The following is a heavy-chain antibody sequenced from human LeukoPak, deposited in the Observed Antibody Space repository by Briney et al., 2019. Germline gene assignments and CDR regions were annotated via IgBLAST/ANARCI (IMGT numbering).Heavy chain of an antibody. CDR2: ISGYNGNT. D-gene: IGHD1-26*01. J-gene: IGHJ4*02. CDR1: GYTFTSYG. CDR3: ARGSIVGATFDYFDY. V-gene: IGHV1-18*01. Sequence: VASVKVSCKASGYTFTSYGISWVRQAPGQGLEWMGWISGYNGNTNYAQQKLQGRVTMTTDTSTSTACMELRSLRSDDTAVYYCARGSIVGATFDYFDYWGQGTLVTVSS.